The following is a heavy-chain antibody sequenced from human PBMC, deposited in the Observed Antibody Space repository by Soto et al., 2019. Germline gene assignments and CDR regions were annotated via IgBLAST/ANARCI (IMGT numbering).Heavy chain of an antibody. D-gene: IGHD1-1*01. CDR3: ARGVDAGGDV. V-gene: IGHV1-8*01. CDR2: MSPNSGAT. Sequence: QVQLVQSGAEVTKPGASVKVSCKASGYTFTTYDINWVRQATGQGLEWLGWMSPNSGATGYAQKFQARVTMTRDTSMTTAYMELSNLRSADTAMYYCARGVDAGGDVWGQGTTVTVSS. CDR1: GYTFTTYD. J-gene: IGHJ6*02.